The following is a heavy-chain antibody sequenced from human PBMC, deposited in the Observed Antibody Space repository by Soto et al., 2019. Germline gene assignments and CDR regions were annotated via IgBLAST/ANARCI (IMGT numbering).Heavy chain of an antibody. Sequence: EVQLLESGGGLVQPGGSLRLSCAASGFTVSSYAMSWVRKAPGKGPEWVSAISDSGGSTYYADSVKGRFTISRDNSKSTLYLQMNSLRAEDTAVYYCAKVHRAVTQPSYYFHYWGQGTLVTVSS. CDR2: ISDSGGST. V-gene: IGHV3-23*01. CDR1: GFTVSSYA. J-gene: IGHJ4*02. D-gene: IGHD3-3*01. CDR3: AKVHRAVTQPSYYFHY.